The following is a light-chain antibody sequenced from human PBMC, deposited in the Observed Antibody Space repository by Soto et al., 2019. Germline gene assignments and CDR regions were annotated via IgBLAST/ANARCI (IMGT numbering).Light chain of an antibody. CDR3: QQYGSSPYT. Sequence: EIVLTQSPGTLSLSPGERATLSCRASQSVSNTYLAWYQQKPGQAPSLLIYGASSRATGIPDRFSGSGSGTDFTRTISRLEPEDLAVYYCQQYGSSPYTFGQGNKLEIK. CDR1: QSVSNTY. J-gene: IGKJ2*01. CDR2: GAS. V-gene: IGKV3-20*01.